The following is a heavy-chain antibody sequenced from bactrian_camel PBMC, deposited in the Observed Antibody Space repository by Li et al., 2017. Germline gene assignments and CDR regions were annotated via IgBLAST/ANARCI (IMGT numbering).Heavy chain of an antibody. CDR1: GSTVNQYC. CDR2: ISRSGST. Sequence: HVQLVESGGGSVQSGGSLRLSCVVSGSTVNQYCMAWFRQAPGKEREGVARISRSGSTVYADSVKGRFTISKENAKNTLYLQMNSLKVEDTAMYYCAARDEWGCRMAWVRRTYVYWGRGTQVTVS. D-gene: IGHD1*01. V-gene: IGHV3S63*01. CDR3: AARDEWGCRMAWVRRTYVY. J-gene: IGHJ4*01.